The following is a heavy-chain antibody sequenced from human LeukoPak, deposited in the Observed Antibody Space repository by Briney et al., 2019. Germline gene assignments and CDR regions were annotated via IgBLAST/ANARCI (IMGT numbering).Heavy chain of an antibody. CDR1: GFIFSSHA. CDR2: ISADGKKK. V-gene: IGHV3-30*04. Sequence: PGRSLRLSCAASGFIFSSHAMHWVRQAPGKGLEWVAVISADGKKKYYADSVKGRFTISRDNSKNTIYLQLNSLKTEDTAVYYCARERIPTTGTGWFDPWGQGTLVTVSS. J-gene: IGHJ5*02. CDR3: ARERIPTTGTGWFDP. D-gene: IGHD6-13*01.